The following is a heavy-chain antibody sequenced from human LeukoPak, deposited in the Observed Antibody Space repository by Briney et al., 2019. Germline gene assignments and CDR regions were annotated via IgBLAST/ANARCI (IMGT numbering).Heavy chain of an antibody. Sequence: GGSLRLSCAASGFTFSSYSMNWVRQAPGKGLEWVSSISSSSSYIYYADSVKGRFTISRDNAKNSLYLQMNSLRAEDTAVYYCASLYYDLPYDAFDIWGQGTMVTVSS. D-gene: IGHD3-3*01. J-gene: IGHJ3*02. V-gene: IGHV3-21*01. CDR2: ISSSSSYI. CDR3: ASLYYDLPYDAFDI. CDR1: GFTFSSYS.